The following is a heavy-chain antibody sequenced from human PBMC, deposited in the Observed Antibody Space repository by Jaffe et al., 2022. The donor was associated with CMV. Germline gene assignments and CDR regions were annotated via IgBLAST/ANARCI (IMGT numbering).Heavy chain of an antibody. CDR1: GGSIISYH. V-gene: IGHV4-59*01. Sequence: QVQLQESGPGLVKPSETLSLTCGVSGGSIISYHWSWIRQSPGKGLEWIGYVHYSGSTNYNPSLKSRVTMSIDRSKNQCSLKLNSMTAADTAVYYCAGGRWQGAFDVWGPGTKVIVSS. D-gene: IGHD3-16*01. J-gene: IGHJ3*01. CDR2: VHYSGST. CDR3: AGGRWQGAFDV.